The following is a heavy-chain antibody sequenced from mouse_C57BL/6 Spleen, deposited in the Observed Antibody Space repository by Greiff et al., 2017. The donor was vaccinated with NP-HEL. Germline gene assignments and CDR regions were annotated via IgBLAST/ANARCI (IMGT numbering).Heavy chain of an antibody. D-gene: IGHD1-1*01. CDR3: ASRFITTVVAPYYFDY. J-gene: IGHJ2*01. V-gene: IGHV1-26*01. CDR1: GYTFTDYY. CDR2: INPNNGGT. Sequence: EVQLQQSGPELVKPGASVKISCKASGYTFTDYYMNWVKQSHGKSLEWIGDINPNNGGTSYNQTFKGKATLTVDKSSSTAYMELSSLTSEDSAVYYCASRFITTVVAPYYFDYWGQGTTLTVSS.